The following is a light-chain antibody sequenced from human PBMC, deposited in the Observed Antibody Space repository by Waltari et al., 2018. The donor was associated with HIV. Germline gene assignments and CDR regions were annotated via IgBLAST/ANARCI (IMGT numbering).Light chain of an antibody. Sequence: EFVLTQSPGTLSLSPGESATLACRASQTVYSDYLAWYQQKPGQDPRLLISGAPSRATGIPDRFSGSGSGTDFTLTISRLEPEDFAVYYCQQYGRSATFGQGTKVEIK. CDR3: QQYGRSAT. J-gene: IGKJ1*01. CDR1: QTVYSDY. V-gene: IGKV3-20*01. CDR2: GAP.